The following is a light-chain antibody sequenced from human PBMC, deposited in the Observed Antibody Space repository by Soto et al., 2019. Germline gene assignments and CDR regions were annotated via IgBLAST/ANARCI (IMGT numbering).Light chain of an antibody. CDR1: NSDVGGYNC. CDR3: CSYVDTDTWV. V-gene: IGLV2-11*01. J-gene: IGLJ3*02. CDR2: GVS. Sequence: QSALTQPRSVSGSPGQSVTISCTGTNSDVGGYNCVSWYQQYPGKAPKLMISGVSERPSGVPDRFSGSKSGNTASLTISGLKAEDEADYYCCSYVDTDTWVFGGGTKVTVL.